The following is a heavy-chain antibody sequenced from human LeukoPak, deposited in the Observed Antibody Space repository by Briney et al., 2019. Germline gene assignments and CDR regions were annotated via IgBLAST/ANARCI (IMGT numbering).Heavy chain of an antibody. J-gene: IGHJ6*02. CDR3: ARDIGYSYGPALYYYYYGMEV. V-gene: IGHV1-2*02. CDR2: INPNSGGT. Sequence: ASVKVSCKASGYTFTGYYMHWVRQAPGQGLEWMGWINPNSGGTNYAQKFQGRVTMTRDTSISTAYMELSRLRSDDTAVYYCARDIGYSYGPALYYYYYGMEVWGQGTTVTVSS. D-gene: IGHD5-18*01. CDR1: GYTFTGYY.